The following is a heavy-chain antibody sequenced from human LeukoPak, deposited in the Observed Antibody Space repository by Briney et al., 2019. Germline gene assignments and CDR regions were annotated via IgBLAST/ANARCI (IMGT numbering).Heavy chain of an antibody. Sequence: GGSLRLSCGASGFTFSSYAMSWVRQAPGKGLEWVSGISGSGDRRNYADSVKGRFTISRDNSKNTLYLQMNSLRAEDTAVYYCAKSPTVVTYDAFDIWGQGTMVTVSS. CDR2: ISGSGDRR. D-gene: IGHD4-23*01. J-gene: IGHJ3*02. V-gene: IGHV3-23*01. CDR1: GFTFSSYA. CDR3: AKSPTVVTYDAFDI.